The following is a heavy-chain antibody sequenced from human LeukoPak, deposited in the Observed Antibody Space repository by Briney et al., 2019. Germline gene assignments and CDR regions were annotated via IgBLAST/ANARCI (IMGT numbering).Heavy chain of an antibody. Sequence: PGGSLRLSCAASGFTFSSYWMHWVRQAPGKGLEWVSSISSSSSYIYYADSVKGRFTISRDNAKNSLYLQMNSLRAEDTAVYYCARDVVELENDYWGQGTLVTVSS. CDR3: ARDVVELENDY. D-gene: IGHD6-6*01. V-gene: IGHV3-21*01. J-gene: IGHJ4*02. CDR2: ISSSSSYI. CDR1: GFTFSSYW.